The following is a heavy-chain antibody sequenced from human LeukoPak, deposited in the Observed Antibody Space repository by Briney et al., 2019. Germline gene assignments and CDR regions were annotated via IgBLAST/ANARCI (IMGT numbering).Heavy chain of an antibody. V-gene: IGHV4-30-4*01. CDR2: IYYSGST. Sequence: PSETLSLTCAVYGGSFSGYYWSWIRQPPGKGLEWIGYIYYSGSTYYNPSLKSRVTISVDTSKNQFSLKLSSVTAADTAVYYCARDLLNEGNHLDYWGQGTLVTVSS. D-gene: IGHD4-23*01. CDR1: GGSFSGYY. J-gene: IGHJ4*02. CDR3: ARDLLNEGNHLDY.